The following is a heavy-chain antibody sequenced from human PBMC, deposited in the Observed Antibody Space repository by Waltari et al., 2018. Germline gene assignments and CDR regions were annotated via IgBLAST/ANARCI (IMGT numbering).Heavy chain of an antibody. J-gene: IGHJ5*02. CDR3: ARGAELGP. CDR2: INHSGST. CDR1: GASFRGYY. Sequence: QVQLQQWGAGLLQPSETLSLPSAVYGASFRGYYWSWIRQPPGKGLEWIGEINHSGSTNYNPSLKSRVTISVDTSKNQFSLKLSSVTAADTAVYYCARGAELGPWGQGTLVTVSS. V-gene: IGHV4-34*01. D-gene: IGHD3-3*02.